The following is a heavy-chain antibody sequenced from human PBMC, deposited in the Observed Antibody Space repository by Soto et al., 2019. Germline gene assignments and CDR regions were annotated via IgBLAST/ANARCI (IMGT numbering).Heavy chain of an antibody. CDR3: AKDGSHNFDS. D-gene: IGHD1-26*01. CDR1: GFTFSHYA. V-gene: IGHV3-30*18. J-gene: IGHJ4*02. CDR2: MSYDGSNE. Sequence: QVQLVESGGGVVQPGRSLRLSCAASGFTFSHYAMHWVRQAPGKGLEWVALMSYDGSNEYYADSVKGRFTISRDNSKNTLYLQMNSLRAEDTAVYYCAKDGSHNFDSGGQGTRVPVSS.